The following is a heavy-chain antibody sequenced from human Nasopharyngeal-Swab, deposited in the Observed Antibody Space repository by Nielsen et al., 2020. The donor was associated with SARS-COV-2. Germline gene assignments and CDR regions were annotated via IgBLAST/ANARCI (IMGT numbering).Heavy chain of an antibody. Sequence: GESLKISCAASGFTFSSYAMSWARQAPGKGLEWVSAISGSGGSTYYADSVKGRFTISRDNSKNTLFLQMNSLRAEDTAVYYCAKDAPASYYDFWSGYPIAFDIWGQGTMVTVSS. CDR1: GFTFSSYA. CDR3: AKDAPASYYDFWSGYPIAFDI. V-gene: IGHV3-23*01. CDR2: ISGSGGST. J-gene: IGHJ3*02. D-gene: IGHD3-3*01.